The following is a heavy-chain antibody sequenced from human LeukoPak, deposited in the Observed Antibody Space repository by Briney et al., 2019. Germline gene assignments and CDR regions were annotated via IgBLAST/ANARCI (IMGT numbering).Heavy chain of an antibody. J-gene: IGHJ6*02. D-gene: IGHD6-13*01. V-gene: IGHV3-53*01. Sequence: GRSLRLSCAASGFTVSSNYMNWVRQAPGKGLEWFSVIYSGGSTYYADSVKGRFTISRDNSKNTLYLQMNSLRAEDTAVYYGARDTFRGAAADYYSYGMDVWGQGTTVTVSS. CDR2: IYSGGST. CDR1: GFTVSSNY. CDR3: ARDTFRGAAADYYSYGMDV.